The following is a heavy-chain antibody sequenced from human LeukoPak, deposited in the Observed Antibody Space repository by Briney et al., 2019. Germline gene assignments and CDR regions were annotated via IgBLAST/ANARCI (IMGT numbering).Heavy chain of an antibody. V-gene: IGHV3-11*01. CDR2: ISSSGSTI. Sequence: PGGSLRLSCEVSGFTFSRSAMSWVRQAPGKGLEWVSYISSSGSTIYYADSVKGRFTISRDNAKNSLYLQMNSLRAEDTAVYYCARDPRYYDILTGTFDYWGQGTLVTVSS. J-gene: IGHJ4*02. CDR3: ARDPRYYDILTGTFDY. CDR1: GFTFSRSA. D-gene: IGHD3-9*01.